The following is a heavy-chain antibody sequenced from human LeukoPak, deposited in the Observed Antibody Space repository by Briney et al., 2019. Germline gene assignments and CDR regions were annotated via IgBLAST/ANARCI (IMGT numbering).Heavy chain of an antibody. V-gene: IGHV1-24*01. Sequence: GASVKVSCKVSGYTLTELSMHWVRQAPGKGLEWMGGSDPEDGETIYAQKFQGRVTMTEDTSTDTAYMELSSLRSEDTAVYYCATDLGQGSGYYPFDYWGQGTLVTVSS. CDR2: SDPEDGET. CDR3: ATDLGQGSGYYPFDY. D-gene: IGHD3-3*01. CDR1: GYTLTELS. J-gene: IGHJ4*02.